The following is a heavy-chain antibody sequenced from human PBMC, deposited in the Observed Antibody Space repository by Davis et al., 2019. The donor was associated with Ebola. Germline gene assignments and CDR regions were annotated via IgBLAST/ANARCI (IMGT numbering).Heavy chain of an antibody. V-gene: IGHV1-18*01. CDR1: GYTFTSYD. CDR2: ISAYNGNT. Sequence: ASVKVSCKASGYTFTSYDINWVRQATGQGLEWMGWISAYNGNTNYAQKLQGRVTMTTDTSTSTAYMELRSLRSDDTAVYYCARVIRRHYYYYYGMDVWGQGTTVTVSS. J-gene: IGHJ6*02. D-gene: IGHD2-21*01. CDR3: ARVIRRHYYYYYGMDV.